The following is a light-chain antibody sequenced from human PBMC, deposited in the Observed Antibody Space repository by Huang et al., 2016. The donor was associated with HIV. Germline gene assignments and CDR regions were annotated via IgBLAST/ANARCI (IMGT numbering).Light chain of an antibody. CDR1: QSISSY. Sequence: DIQMTQSPSSLSASVGDRVTITCRASQSISSYLNWYQQKPGKAPNLLIYAASSLQSGVPSRFSGSGSGTDFTLTISSLQPEDFATYSCQQSYTTPWTFGQGTKVEIK. CDR3: QQSYTTPWT. J-gene: IGKJ1*01. CDR2: AAS. V-gene: IGKV1-39*01.